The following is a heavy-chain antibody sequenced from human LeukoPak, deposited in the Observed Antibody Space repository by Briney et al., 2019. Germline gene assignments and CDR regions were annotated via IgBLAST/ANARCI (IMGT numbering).Heavy chain of an antibody. V-gene: IGHV1-8*03. CDR1: GYTFTSYD. Sequence: GASVKVSCKASGYTFTSYDINWVRQATGQGLEWMGWMNPNSGNTGYAQKFQGRVTITRNTSISTAYMELSRLRSDDTAVYYCARDRHNTDFDYWGQGTLVTVSS. CDR3: ARDRHNTDFDY. J-gene: IGHJ4*02. CDR2: MNPNSGNT. D-gene: IGHD3-16*02.